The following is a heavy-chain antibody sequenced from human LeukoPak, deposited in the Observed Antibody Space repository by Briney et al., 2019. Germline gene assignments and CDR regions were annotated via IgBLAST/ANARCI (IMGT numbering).Heavy chain of an antibody. V-gene: IGHV1-69*13. CDR2: IIPIFGTA. J-gene: IGHJ6*02. D-gene: IGHD3-10*01. Sequence: GASVKVSCKASGGTFSSYAISWVRQAPGQGLEWMGGIIPIFGTANYAQKFQGRVTITADESTSTAYMELSSPRSEDTAVYYCARVFDGSGSYWYYYYGMDVWGQGTTVTVSS. CDR3: ARVFDGSGSYWYYYYGMDV. CDR1: GGTFSSYA.